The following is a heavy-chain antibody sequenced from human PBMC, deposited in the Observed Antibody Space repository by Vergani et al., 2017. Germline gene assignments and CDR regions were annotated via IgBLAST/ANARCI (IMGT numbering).Heavy chain of an antibody. V-gene: IGHV1-3*01. J-gene: IGHJ6*02. CDR3: ARDRGNWNYSYYYGMDV. CDR2: INAGNGNT. CDR1: GYTFTSYA. D-gene: IGHD1-20*01. Sequence: QVQLVQSGAEVKKPGASVKVSCKASGYTFTSYAMHWVRQAPGQRLEWMGWINAGNGNTKYSQKFQGRVTITRDTSASTAYMELSSLRSEDTAVYYCARDRGNWNYSYYYGMDVWGQGTTVTVSS.